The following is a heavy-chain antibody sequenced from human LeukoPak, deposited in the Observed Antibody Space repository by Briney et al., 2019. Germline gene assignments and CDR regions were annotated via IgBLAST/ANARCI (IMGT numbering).Heavy chain of an antibody. CDR3: ASINFWSGGDDY. J-gene: IGHJ4*02. D-gene: IGHD3-3*01. V-gene: IGHV3-21*01. CDR1: GFTFSSYS. Sequence: KPGGSLRLSCAASGFTFSSYSMNWVRQAPGKGLEWVSSISSSSSYIYYADSVKGRFTISRDNAKNSLYLQMNSLRAEDTAVYYCASINFWSGGDDYWGQGTLVTVSS. CDR2: ISSSSSYI.